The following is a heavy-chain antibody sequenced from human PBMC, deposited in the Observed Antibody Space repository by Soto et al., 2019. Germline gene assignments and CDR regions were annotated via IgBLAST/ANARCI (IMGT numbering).Heavy chain of an antibody. V-gene: IGHV1-18*04. J-gene: IGHJ6*02. Sequence: QVVLEQSGGEVKKPGASVKVSCKASGYTFSGYSITWARQAPGQGLEWMGRISGYNGNTNYARTLRDRLILTTDTSRSTAYMELRSLTSDDTAVYYCARDVFCGGAPACPDMDVWGQGTTVTVSS. D-gene: IGHD2-21*01. CDR2: ISGYNGNT. CDR3: ARDVFCGGAPACPDMDV. CDR1: GYTFSGYS.